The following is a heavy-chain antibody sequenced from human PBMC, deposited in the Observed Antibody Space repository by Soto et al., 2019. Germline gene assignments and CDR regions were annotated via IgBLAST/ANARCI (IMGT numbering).Heavy chain of an antibody. CDR2: IYYSGST. V-gene: IGHV4-39*01. CDR3: AGVGATNY. Sequence: SETLSLTCTVSGGSISSSSYYWGWIRQPPGKGLEWIGSIYYSGSTYYNPSLKSRVTISVDTSKNQFPLKLSSVTAADTAVYYCAGVGATNYWGQGTLVTVSS. J-gene: IGHJ4*02. CDR1: GGSISSSSYY. D-gene: IGHD1-26*01.